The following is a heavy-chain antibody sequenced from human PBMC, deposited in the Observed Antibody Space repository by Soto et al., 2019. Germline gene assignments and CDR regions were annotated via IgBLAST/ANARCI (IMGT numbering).Heavy chain of an antibody. CDR1: GGSVSSGDYY. CDR3: ARGDIVATIFPY. Sequence: PSETLSLTCTVSGGSVSSGDYYWSWIRQPPGKGLEWIGYIYYSGSTYYNPSLKSRVIISVDMSKNQFSLKLSSVTAADTAVYYCARGDIVATIFPYWGQGTLVTVSS. J-gene: IGHJ4*02. D-gene: IGHD5-12*01. V-gene: IGHV4-30-4*01. CDR2: IYYSGST.